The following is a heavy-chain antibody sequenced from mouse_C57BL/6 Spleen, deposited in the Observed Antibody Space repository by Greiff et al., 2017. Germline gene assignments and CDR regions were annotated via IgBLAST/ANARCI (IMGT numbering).Heavy chain of an antibody. D-gene: IGHD1-1*01. Sequence: QVQLQQPGAELVRPGSSVKLSCKASGYTFTSYWMDWVKQRPGQGLEWIGNIYPSDSETHYNQKFKDKATLTVDKSSSTAYMQLSSLTSEDSAVYYCAREDYYGSSYGAYFDYWGQGTTLTVSS. CDR1: GYTFTSYW. V-gene: IGHV1-61*01. CDR2: IYPSDSET. CDR3: AREDYYGSSYGAYFDY. J-gene: IGHJ2*01.